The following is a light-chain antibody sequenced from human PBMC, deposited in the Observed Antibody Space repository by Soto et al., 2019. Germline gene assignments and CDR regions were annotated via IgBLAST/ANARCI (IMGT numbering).Light chain of an antibody. V-gene: IGKV4-1*01. CDR1: QSVLYTSNNKYY. Sequence: DIIMTQSPDSLAVSLGERATINCKSSQSVLYTSNNKYYLAWYQQKPRQSPKLLISWASTRESGVPDRFSGSGSGSDFTLSISGMQAEDVAVYYCQQYYASPPTFGQGTKVDIK. J-gene: IGKJ1*01. CDR2: WAS. CDR3: QQYYASPPT.